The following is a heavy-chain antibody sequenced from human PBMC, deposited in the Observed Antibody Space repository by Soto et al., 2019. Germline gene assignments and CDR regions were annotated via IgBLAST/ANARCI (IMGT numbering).Heavy chain of an antibody. CDR2: IIPIFGTA. D-gene: IGHD6-6*01. J-gene: IGHJ1*01. CDR1: GGTFSSYA. Sequence: ASVKVSCKASGGTFSSYAISWVRQAPGQGLEWMGGIIPIFGTANYAQKFQGRVTITADESTSIAYMELSSLRSEDTAVYYCARTYISLSYFQHWGQGTLVTVSS. CDR3: ARTYISLSYFQH. V-gene: IGHV1-69*13.